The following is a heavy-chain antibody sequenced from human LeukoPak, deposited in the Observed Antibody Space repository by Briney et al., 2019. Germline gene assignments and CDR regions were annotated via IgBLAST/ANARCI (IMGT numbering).Heavy chain of an antibody. Sequence: PSETLSLTCTVSGYSISSDYYWGWIRQPPGKGLEWIGSIYFSGGTYYNASLKSRVTISVDTSKNQFSLKLSSVTAADTAVYYCARQTGSGLFSLPGGQGTLVTVSS. CDR3: ARQTGSGLFSLP. CDR2: IYFSGGT. V-gene: IGHV4-38-2*02. J-gene: IGHJ4*02. D-gene: IGHD3-10*01. CDR1: GYSISSDYY.